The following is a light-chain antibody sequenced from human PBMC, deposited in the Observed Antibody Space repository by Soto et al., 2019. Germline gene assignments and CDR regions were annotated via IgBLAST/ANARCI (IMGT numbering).Light chain of an antibody. J-gene: IGLJ1*01. Sequence: QSALTQPASVSGSPGQSITISCTGTSRDVGAYNFVSWHQQHPGKAPKLMIYNVYDRPSGISYRFSGSKSGNTASLTISGLQGEDEADYYCSAYTVSRTYVFGTATNATVL. CDR1: SRDVGAYNF. CDR3: SAYTVSRTYV. CDR2: NVY. V-gene: IGLV2-14*03.